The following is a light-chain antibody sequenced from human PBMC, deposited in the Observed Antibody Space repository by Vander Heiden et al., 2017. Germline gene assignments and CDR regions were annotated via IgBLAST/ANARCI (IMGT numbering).Light chain of an antibody. CDR3: QQYYTTPYT. V-gene: IGKV4-1*01. Sequence: DIVMTQCPESLAVSLGERATINCKSSQSVLYSSNNKNYLVWYQQKPGQPPKLLIYWASTRESGVPDRFSGSASGTDFTLTISSLQAEDVAVYYCQQYYTTPYTFGQGTKLEIK. J-gene: IGKJ2*01. CDR1: QSVLYSSNNKNY. CDR2: WAS.